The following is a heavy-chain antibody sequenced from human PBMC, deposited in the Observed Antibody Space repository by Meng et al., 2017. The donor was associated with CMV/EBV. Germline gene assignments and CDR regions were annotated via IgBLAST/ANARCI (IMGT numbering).Heavy chain of an antibody. Sequence: QITLKESGPPLVKPTQTLTLTCTFSGFSLSTSGVGVGWIRQPPGKALEWLALIYRDDDKRYSPSLKSRLTITKDTSKNQVVLTMTNMDPVDTATYYCAHLDTVKLHFDYWGQGTLVTVSS. CDR1: GFSLSTSGVG. CDR3: AHLDTVKLHFDY. J-gene: IGHJ4*02. V-gene: IGHV2-5*02. D-gene: IGHD5-18*01. CDR2: IYRDDDK.